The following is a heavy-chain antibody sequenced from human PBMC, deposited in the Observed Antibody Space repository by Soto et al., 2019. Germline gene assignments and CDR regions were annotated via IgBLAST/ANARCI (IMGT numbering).Heavy chain of an antibody. D-gene: IGHD2-15*01. J-gene: IGHJ5*02. V-gene: IGHV4-34*01. CDR2: INHSGST. CDR3: ARRQGYCSGGSCYSRVSWFDP. CDR1: GGSFSGYY. Sequence: SETLSLTCAVYGGSFSGYYWSWIRQPPGKGLEWIGEINHSGSTNYNPSPKSRVTISVDTSKNQFSLKLSSVTAADTAVYYCARRQGYCSGGSCYSRVSWFDPWGQGTLVTVS.